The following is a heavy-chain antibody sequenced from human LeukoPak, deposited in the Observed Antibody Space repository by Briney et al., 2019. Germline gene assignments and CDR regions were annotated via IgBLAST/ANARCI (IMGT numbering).Heavy chain of an antibody. Sequence: GGSLRLSCAASGFTVSDNYMNWVRQAPGKGLEWVSIFYSSGRTDYADSVTGRFTISRDNSKNTLYLQMNSLRAEDTAMYYCARENTMPRGVPRGFDIWGQGTMVTVSS. J-gene: IGHJ3*02. CDR3: ARENTMPRGVPRGFDI. CDR1: GFTVSDNY. CDR2: FYSSGRT. V-gene: IGHV3-66*01. D-gene: IGHD3-10*01.